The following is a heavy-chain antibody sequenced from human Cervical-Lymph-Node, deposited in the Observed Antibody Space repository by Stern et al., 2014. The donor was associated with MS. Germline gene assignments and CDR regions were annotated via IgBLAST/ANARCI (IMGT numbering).Heavy chain of an antibody. D-gene: IGHD6-13*01. J-gene: IGHJ4*02. Sequence: VQLVESGPEVRKPGSSVKVSCKASGGTFKNLAFTWVRQAPGQGLEWIGRITPIFGTSDFAQKFQDRVTLTADKSTATAYMELSSLKSDDTAVYYCASAHYTASWCNYWGQGTLVTVSS. CDR2: ITPIFGTS. CDR3: ASAHYTASWCNY. CDR1: GGTFKNLA. V-gene: IGHV1-69*06.